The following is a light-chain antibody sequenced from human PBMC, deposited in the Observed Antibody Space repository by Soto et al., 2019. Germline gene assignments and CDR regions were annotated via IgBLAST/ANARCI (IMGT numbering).Light chain of an antibody. CDR1: SSDVGSYNL. J-gene: IGLJ2*01. V-gene: IGLV2-14*02. CDR2: EVS. CDR3: SSYTSSSTLVV. Sequence: QSALTQPASVSGSPGQSITISCTGTSSDVGSYNLVSWYQQHPGKAPKLMIYEVSNRPSGVSNRFSGSKSGNTASLTISGLQAGDEADYYCSSYTSSSTLVVFGGGTKLTVL.